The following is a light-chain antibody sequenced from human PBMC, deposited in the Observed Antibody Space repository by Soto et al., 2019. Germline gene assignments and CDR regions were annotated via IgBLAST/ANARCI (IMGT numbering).Light chain of an antibody. CDR2: GAS. J-gene: IGKJ5*01. CDR3: QQYGSSPRGT. V-gene: IGKV3-20*01. Sequence: EIVFTQSPGTLSLSPGERATLSCRASQSVSSSYLAWYQQKPGQAPRLLIYGASSRATGIPDRFSGSGSGTDFILTISRLEPEDFAVYYCQQYGSSPRGTFGQGTRLEIK. CDR1: QSVSSSY.